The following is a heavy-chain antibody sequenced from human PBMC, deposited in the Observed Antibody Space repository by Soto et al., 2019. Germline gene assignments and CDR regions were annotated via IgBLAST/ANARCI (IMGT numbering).Heavy chain of an antibody. D-gene: IGHD3-16*01. CDR2: VYWNDDK. CDR1: GFSLSTIGVG. Sequence: QITLKESGPTLVKPTQTLTLTCTVSGFSLSTIGVGVGWIRQPPGKALEWLAIVYWNDDKRYSPSLENRLTIARDASKNHMVLTMTNMDPVDTATYSCAHRHVETVAYFDFCGQGTLVTVSS. V-gene: IGHV2-5*01. J-gene: IGHJ4*02. CDR3: AHRHVETVAYFDF.